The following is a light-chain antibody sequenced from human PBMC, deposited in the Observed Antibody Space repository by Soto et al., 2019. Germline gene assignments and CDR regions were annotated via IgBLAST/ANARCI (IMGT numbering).Light chain of an antibody. Sequence: EIVLTQSPGTLSLSPGERASLSCRASASVSSSYLAWYQQKPGQAPRLLIYGASSRATGIPAMFSGSGSGTDFTLTISRMEPEDFAVYYCQQYGSSPPITFGQGTRLQIK. CDR2: GAS. CDR1: ASVSSSY. J-gene: IGKJ5*01. V-gene: IGKV3-20*01. CDR3: QQYGSSPPIT.